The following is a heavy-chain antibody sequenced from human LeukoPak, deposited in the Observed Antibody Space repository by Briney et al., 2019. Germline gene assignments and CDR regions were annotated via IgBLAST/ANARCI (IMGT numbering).Heavy chain of an antibody. D-gene: IGHD2-15*01. Sequence: ASVKVSCKASGYTFTGYYVHWVRQAPGQGLEWMGWISPNNGGTSYAQNFRDRVTMTTDTSINTAYMELSRLTSDDTAVYYCAREWDCSGGICFPRGFDFWGQGTLVTVSS. V-gene: IGHV1-2*02. CDR1: GYTFTGYY. CDR2: ISPNNGGT. CDR3: AREWDCSGGICFPRGFDF. J-gene: IGHJ4*02.